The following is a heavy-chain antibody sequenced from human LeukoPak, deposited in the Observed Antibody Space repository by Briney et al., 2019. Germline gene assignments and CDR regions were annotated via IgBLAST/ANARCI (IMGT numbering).Heavy chain of an antibody. J-gene: IGHJ5*02. CDR1: GFTFSSYD. V-gene: IGHV3-23*01. D-gene: IGHD1-26*01. CDR3: ALHHGSYYLGRWFDP. Sequence: GGSLRLSRAASGFTFSSYDMIWVRQAPGKGLEWVSGISGNGGSTNYADSVKGRFTISRDYSKNTLHLQMNSLRAEDTAVYYCALHHGSYYLGRWFDPWGQGTLVTV. CDR2: ISGNGGST.